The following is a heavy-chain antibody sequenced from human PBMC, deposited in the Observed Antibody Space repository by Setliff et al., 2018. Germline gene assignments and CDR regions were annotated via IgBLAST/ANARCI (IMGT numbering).Heavy chain of an antibody. CDR1: GFTFSSYW. J-gene: IGHJ4*02. Sequence: PGGSLRLSCAASGFTFSSYWMTWVRQAPGKGLEWVANIKQDGSERHYVDSVKGRFTIPRDNAKNSLYLQITSLRAEDTAVYYCARGAHAYGYWGQGTLVTVSS. CDR3: ARGAHAYGY. D-gene: IGHD5-18*01. CDR2: IKQDGSER. V-gene: IGHV3-7*01.